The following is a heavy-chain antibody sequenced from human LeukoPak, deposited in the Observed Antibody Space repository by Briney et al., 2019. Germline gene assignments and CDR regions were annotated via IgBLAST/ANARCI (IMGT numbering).Heavy chain of an antibody. CDR2: IKQDGSEE. CDR3: ARDAYYDFCSGYPRYFDY. V-gene: IGHV3-7*01. J-gene: IGHJ4*02. CDR1: GVNFSSYW. Sequence: PGGSLRLSCAVSGVNFSSYWMSWVRQAPGKGLEWVANIKQDGSEEYYVDSVKGRFTISTDNAKNSLYLQMNSLRAEDTAVYYCARDAYYDFCSGYPRYFDYWGQGTLVTVSS. D-gene: IGHD3-3*01.